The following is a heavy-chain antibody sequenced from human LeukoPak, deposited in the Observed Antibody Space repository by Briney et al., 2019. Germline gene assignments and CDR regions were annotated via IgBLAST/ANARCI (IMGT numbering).Heavy chain of an antibody. CDR1: GFTFSSYA. V-gene: IGHV3-30*04. Sequence: QPGRSLRLSCAASGFTFSSYAMHWVRQAPGKGLEWVAVISYDGSNKYYADSVKGRFTISRDNSKNTLYRQMNSLRAEDTAVYYCARDQVGAPGQGYFDYWGQGTLVTVSS. CDR3: ARDQVGAPGQGYFDY. CDR2: ISYDGSNK. D-gene: IGHD1-26*01. J-gene: IGHJ4*02.